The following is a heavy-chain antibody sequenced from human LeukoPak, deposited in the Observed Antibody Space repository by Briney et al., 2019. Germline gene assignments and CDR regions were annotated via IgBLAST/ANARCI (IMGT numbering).Heavy chain of an antibody. J-gene: IGHJ3*02. CDR2: ISAYNGNT. D-gene: IGHD4-23*01. V-gene: IGHV1-18*01. Sequence: ASVKVSCKASGYTFTTYALTWVRQAPGQGLEWMGWISAYNGNTNYAQKLQGRVTMTTDTSTSTAYMELRSLRSDDTAVYYCARDVWTTVVTQGSDAFDIWGQGTMVTVSS. CDR3: ARDVWTTVVTQGSDAFDI. CDR1: GYTFTTYA.